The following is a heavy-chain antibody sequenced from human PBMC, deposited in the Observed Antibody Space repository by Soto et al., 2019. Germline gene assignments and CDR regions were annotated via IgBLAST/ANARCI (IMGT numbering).Heavy chain of an antibody. CDR2: INSDGSST. V-gene: IGHV3-74*01. J-gene: IGHJ6*02. D-gene: IGHD4-17*01. CDR1: GFTFSSYW. Sequence: EVQLVESGGGLVQPGGSLRLSCAASGFTFSSYWMHWVRQAPGKGLVWVSRINSDGSSTSYADSVKGRFTISRDNAKNTLYRQRNSLRAEDTAVYYCARDQMTTVTTRRYYYYGMDVWGQGTTVTVSS. CDR3: ARDQMTTVTTRRYYYYGMDV.